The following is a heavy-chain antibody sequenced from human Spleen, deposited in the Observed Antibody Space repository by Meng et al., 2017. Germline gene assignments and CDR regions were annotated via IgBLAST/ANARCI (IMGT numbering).Heavy chain of an antibody. J-gene: IGHJ5*02. D-gene: IGHD6-19*01. CDR3: ARDSYSYSSGWWETHFDP. CDR2: IYTSGST. Sequence: QVQLQESGPGLVKPSETLSLTCTVSGGSISSYYWSWIRQPAGKGLEWIGRIYTSGSTNYNPSLKSRVTMSVDTSKNQFSLKLSSVTAADTAVYYCARDSYSYSSGWWETHFDPWGQGTLVTVSS. CDR1: GGSISSYY. V-gene: IGHV4-4*07.